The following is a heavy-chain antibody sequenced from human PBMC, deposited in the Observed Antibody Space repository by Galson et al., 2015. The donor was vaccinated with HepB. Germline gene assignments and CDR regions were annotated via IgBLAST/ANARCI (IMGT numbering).Heavy chain of an antibody. CDR1: GGSISSSGYY. V-gene: IGHV4-39*02. CDR2: IYYSGRT. CDR3: ARRHPSDYSTSYYFDS. J-gene: IGHJ4*02. Sequence: ETLSLTCTVSGGSISSSGYYWGWIRQPPGKGLEWIANIYYSGRTYYNPSLKSRVTISVDTSKNHFSLKLSSVTAADTAVYYCARRHPSDYSTSYYFDSWGQGTLVTVSS. D-gene: IGHD6-6*01.